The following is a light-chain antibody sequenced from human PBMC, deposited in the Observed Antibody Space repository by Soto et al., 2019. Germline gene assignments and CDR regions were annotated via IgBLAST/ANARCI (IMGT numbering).Light chain of an antibody. CDR3: QEYNNWHPIT. J-gene: IGKJ4*01. Sequence: EIVLTQSPATLSLSPGERATLSCRASQSVSSSLAWYQQKPGQAPRLLIFDASNRATGIPARFSGRGSGTDFTLTISSLEPEDIAVYYCQEYNNWHPITFGGGTKVDI. CDR1: QSVSSS. V-gene: IGKV3-11*01. CDR2: DAS.